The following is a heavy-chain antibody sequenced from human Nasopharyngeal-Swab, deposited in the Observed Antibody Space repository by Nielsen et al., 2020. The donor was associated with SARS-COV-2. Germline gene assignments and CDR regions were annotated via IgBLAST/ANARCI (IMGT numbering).Heavy chain of an antibody. D-gene: IGHD3-16*01. J-gene: IGHJ4*02. CDR3: ARGPALGESDPFDY. CDR2: ISSSGSTI. Sequence: VRQAPGKGLEWVSYISSSGSTIYYADSVKGRFTISRDNAKNSLYLQMNSLRAEDTAVYYCARGPALGESDPFDYWGQGTPVTVSS. V-gene: IGHV3-48*03.